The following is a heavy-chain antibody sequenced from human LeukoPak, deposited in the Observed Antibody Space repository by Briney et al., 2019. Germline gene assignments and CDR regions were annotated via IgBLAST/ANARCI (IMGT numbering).Heavy chain of an antibody. CDR1: GFTFDDYA. CDR3: AKDMYSSESYYNVGYYFDY. J-gene: IGHJ4*02. CDR2: ISWDGGRT. Sequence: GGSLVLSCAASGFTFDDYAMHWVREAPGKGVEWVSLISWDGGRTYYADSVKGRFTISRYNSKTSLYLQMNSLRAEDTALYYCAKDMYSSESYYNVGYYFDYWGQGTLVTVSS. D-gene: IGHD3-10*01. V-gene: IGHV3-43D*03.